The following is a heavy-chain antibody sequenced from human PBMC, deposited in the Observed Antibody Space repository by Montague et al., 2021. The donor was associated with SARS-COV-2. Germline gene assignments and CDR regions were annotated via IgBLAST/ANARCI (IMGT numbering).Heavy chain of an antibody. CDR2: IDWDDVK. J-gene: IGHJ6*02. D-gene: IGHD6-13*01. V-gene: IGHV2-70*01. CDR1: GFSLSTSGMC. Sequence: PALVKPTQTLTLTCTFSGFSLSTSGMCVSWIRQPPGKALEWLALIDWDDVKYYSTSLKTRLTISKDTSKNQVVLTMTNMDPVDTATYYCARSPHSPRGPRYYYYGMDVWGQGTTVTVSS. CDR3: ARSPHSPRGPRYYYYGMDV.